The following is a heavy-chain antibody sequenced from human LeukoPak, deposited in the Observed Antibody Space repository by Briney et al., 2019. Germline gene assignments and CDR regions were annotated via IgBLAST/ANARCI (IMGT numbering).Heavy chain of an antibody. D-gene: IGHD3-22*01. V-gene: IGHV4-59*01. Sequence: PSETLSLTCTVSGGSISSYYWSWIRQPPGKGLEWIGYIYYSVSTNYNPSLKSRVTISVDTSKNQFSLKLSSVTAADTAVYYCARVSDSSGYYYGVFNYWGQGTLVTVSS. CDR3: ARVSDSSGYYYGVFNY. CDR2: IYYSVST. J-gene: IGHJ4*02. CDR1: GGSISSYY.